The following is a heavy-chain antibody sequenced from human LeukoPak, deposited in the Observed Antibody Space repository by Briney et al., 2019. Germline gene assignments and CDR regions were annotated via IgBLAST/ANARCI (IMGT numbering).Heavy chain of an antibody. CDR1: GGSISSYY. V-gene: IGHV4-59*08. Sequence: SETLSLTCTVSGGSISSYYWSWIRQPPGKGLEWIGYIYYSGSANYNPSLKSRVTISVDTSKNQFSLKLSSVTAADTAVYYCARQYCSSTSCYFDYWGQGTLVTVSS. J-gene: IGHJ4*02. D-gene: IGHD2-2*01. CDR3: ARQYCSSTSCYFDY. CDR2: IYYSGSA.